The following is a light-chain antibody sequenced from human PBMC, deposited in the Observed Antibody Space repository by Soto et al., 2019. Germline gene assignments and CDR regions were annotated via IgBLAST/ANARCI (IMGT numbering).Light chain of an antibody. CDR2: GTS. CDR3: QQFSISPFT. J-gene: IGKJ2*01. V-gene: IGKV3-20*01. CDR1: QTINNKF. Sequence: EIGLTPSPGPLSLSPGERATLSCRASQTINNKFFSWYQQKPGQSPRLLIYGTSTRATGIPDRFSGSGSGTDFTLTINRREPEDFAVYYCQQFSISPFTFGQGTELETK.